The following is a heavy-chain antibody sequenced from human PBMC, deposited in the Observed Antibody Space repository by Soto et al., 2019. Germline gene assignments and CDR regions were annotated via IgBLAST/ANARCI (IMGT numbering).Heavy chain of an antibody. J-gene: IGHJ4*02. CDR2: IDPGDSSA. Sequence: ESLKISCGGSGYTFLSLWFEWVRQVPGKGLEVVGGIDPGDSSATYSPTFQGHVVISADRSTRSAYLQSRSLIASDTAIYLSARRDCSRADCYSDSWGQGSLVAVSS. D-gene: IGHD2-2*01. CDR3: ARRDCSRADCYSDS. CDR1: GYTFLSLW. V-gene: IGHV5-10-1*01.